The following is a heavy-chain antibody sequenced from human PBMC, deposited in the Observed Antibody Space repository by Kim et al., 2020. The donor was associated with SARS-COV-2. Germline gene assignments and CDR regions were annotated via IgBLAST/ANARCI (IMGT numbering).Heavy chain of an antibody. J-gene: IGHJ5*02. CDR1: GGSISSYY. CDR2: IYYSGST. D-gene: IGHD6-19*01. V-gene: IGHV4-59*01. Sequence: SETLSLTCTVSGGSISSYYWSWIRQPPGKGLEWIGYIYYSGSTNYNPSLKSRVTISVDTSKNQFSLKLSSVTAADTAVYYCARAVPGIAVMVSQNWFDPWGQGTLVTVSS. CDR3: ARAVPGIAVMVSQNWFDP.